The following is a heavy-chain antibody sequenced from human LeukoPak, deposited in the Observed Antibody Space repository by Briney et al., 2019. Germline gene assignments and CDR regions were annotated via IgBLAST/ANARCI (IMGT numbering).Heavy chain of an antibody. J-gene: IGHJ3*02. V-gene: IGHV4-39*01. Sequence: KPSETLSLTCTVWGGSISSSSYYWGWIRQPPGKGLEWIGSIYYSGSTYYNPSLKSRVTISVDTSKNQFSLKLSSVTAADTAVYYCARRKVIGRAFDIWGQGTMVTVSS. CDR3: ARRKVIGRAFDI. CDR1: GGSISSSSYY. D-gene: IGHD3-22*01. CDR2: IYYSGST.